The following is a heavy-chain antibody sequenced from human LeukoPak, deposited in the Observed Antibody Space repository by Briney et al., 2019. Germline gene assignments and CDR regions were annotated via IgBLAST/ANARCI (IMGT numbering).Heavy chain of an antibody. V-gene: IGHV1-8*02. CDR2: MNPNSGNT. D-gene: IGHD3-10*01. Sequence: ASVKVSCKASGYTFTGYYMHWVRQAPGQGLEWMGWMNPNSGNTGYAQKFQGRVTMTRNTSISTAYMELSSLRSEDTAVYYCARSGLYGSGSYYNLHWGQGTLVTVSS. CDR1: GYTFTGYY. J-gene: IGHJ4*02. CDR3: ARSGLYGSGSYYNLH.